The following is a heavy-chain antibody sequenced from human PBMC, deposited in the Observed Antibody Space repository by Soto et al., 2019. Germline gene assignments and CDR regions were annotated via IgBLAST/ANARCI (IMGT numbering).Heavy chain of an antibody. Sequence: GESLKISCKGSGYSFTSYWISWVRQMPGKGLEWMGRIDPSDSYTNYSPSFQGHVTISADKSISTAYLQWSSLKASDTAMYYCARQIHNWGTSYGMDVWGQGTTVTVSS. CDR1: GYSFTSYW. CDR2: IDPSDSYT. V-gene: IGHV5-10-1*01. D-gene: IGHD7-27*01. CDR3: ARQIHNWGTSYGMDV. J-gene: IGHJ6*02.